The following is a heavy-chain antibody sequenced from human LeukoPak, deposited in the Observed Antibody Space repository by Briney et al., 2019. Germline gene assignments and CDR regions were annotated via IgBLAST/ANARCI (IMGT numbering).Heavy chain of an antibody. Sequence: GGSLRLSCAASGFTFDDYAMHWVRQAPGKGLEWVASINQDGGEIHYVGSVKGRFTISRDNAKNSLYLQMNSLTAEDTAVHYCVRAHHPGGWFDPWGQGTQVTVSS. CDR1: GFTFDDYA. CDR3: VRAHHPGGWFDP. J-gene: IGHJ5*02. CDR2: INQDGGEI. V-gene: IGHV3-7*04. D-gene: IGHD3-10*01.